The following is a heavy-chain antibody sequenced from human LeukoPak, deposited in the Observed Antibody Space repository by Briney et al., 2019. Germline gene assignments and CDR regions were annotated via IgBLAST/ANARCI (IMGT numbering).Heavy chain of an antibody. V-gene: IGHV3-23*01. CDR1: GFTFSSYA. CDR2: IRGSGGST. CDR3: AKTRGYSGYGHFDY. Sequence: PGGSLRLSCAASGFTFSSYAMSWVRQAPGKGLEWVSAIRGSGGSTYYADSVKGRFTISRDNSKNTLYLQMNSLRAEDTAVYYCAKTRGYSGYGHFDYWGQGTLVTVSS. D-gene: IGHD5-12*01. J-gene: IGHJ4*02.